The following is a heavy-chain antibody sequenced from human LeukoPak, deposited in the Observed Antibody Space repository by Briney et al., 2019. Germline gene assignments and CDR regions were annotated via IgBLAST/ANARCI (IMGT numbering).Heavy chain of an antibody. CDR3: AKQFTYKDY. J-gene: IGHJ4*02. D-gene: IGHD5-24*01. CDR2: ISGSGGTT. CDR1: GFTFSSYG. V-gene: IGHV3-23*01. Sequence: GGPLRLSCAASGFTFSSYGMSWVRQAPGKGLEWVSGISGSGGTTYYADSVKGRFTISRDNSKNTLYLQMNSLRAEDTAVYYCAKQFTYKDYWGQGTLVTVSS.